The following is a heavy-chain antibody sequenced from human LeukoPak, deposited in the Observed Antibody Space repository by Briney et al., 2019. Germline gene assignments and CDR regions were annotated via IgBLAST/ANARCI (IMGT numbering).Heavy chain of an antibody. CDR3: ARGREVTTSSGWYRHYFDY. CDR2: ISAYNGNT. D-gene: IGHD6-19*01. V-gene: IGHV1-18*01. J-gene: IGHJ4*02. CDR1: GYTFTSYG. Sequence: ASVKVSCKASGYTFTSYGISWVRQAPGQGLEWMGWISAYNGNTNYAQKLQGRVTMTTDTSTSTAYMELRSLRSDDTAVYYCARGREVTTSSGWYRHYFDYWGQGTLVTVSS.